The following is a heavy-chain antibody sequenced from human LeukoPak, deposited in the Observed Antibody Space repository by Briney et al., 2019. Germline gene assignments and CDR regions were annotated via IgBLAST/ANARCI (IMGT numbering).Heavy chain of an antibody. V-gene: IGHV5-10-1*01. D-gene: IGHD2-2*03. CDR3: SRPLGDCSSTSCSLGAFDI. CDR1: GYSFTSYW. CDR2: IDPSDSYT. J-gene: IGHJ3*02. Sequence: GESLKISCKGSGYSFTSYWISWVRQMPGKGLEWMGRIDPSDSYTNYSPSFQGHVTISADKSISTAYLQWSSLKASDTAMYYCSRPLGDCSSTSCSLGAFDIWGQGTMVTVSS.